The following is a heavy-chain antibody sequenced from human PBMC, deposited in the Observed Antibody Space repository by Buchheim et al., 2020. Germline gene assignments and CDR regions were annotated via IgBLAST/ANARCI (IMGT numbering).Heavy chain of an antibody. CDR3: AKEDLSCTGRYCDY. D-gene: IGHD2-8*02. CDR1: GFNFRNYG. V-gene: IGHV3-30*18. J-gene: IGHJ4*02. CDR2: IICNGTNK. Sequence: QLQLLESGGGVVQPGRSLRLSCAASGFNFRNYGMHWVRQAPGKGLEWVAAIICNGTNKYYADSVKGRFTISRDNSKNTLFLQKNSLRAEDTAVYYCAKEDLSCTGRYCDYWGQGAL.